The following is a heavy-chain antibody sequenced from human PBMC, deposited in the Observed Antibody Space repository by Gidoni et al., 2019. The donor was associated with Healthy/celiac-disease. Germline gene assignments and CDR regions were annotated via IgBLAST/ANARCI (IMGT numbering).Heavy chain of an antibody. V-gene: IGHV4-39*01. CDR2: IYYSGST. J-gene: IGHJ4*02. CDR3: ARHGDYYDSSGHFDY. CDR1: GGSINSSSYY. Sequence: QLQLQESGPGLVKPSETLSLTCTVSGGSINSSSYYWGWIRQPPGKGLEWIGSIYYSGSTYYNPSLKSRVTISVDTSKNQFSLKLSSVTAADTAVYYCARHGDYYDSSGHFDYWGQGTLVTVSS. D-gene: IGHD3-22*01.